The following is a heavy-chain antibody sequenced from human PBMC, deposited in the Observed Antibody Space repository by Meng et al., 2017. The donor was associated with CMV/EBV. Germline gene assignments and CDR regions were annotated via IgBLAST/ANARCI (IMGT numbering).Heavy chain of an antibody. V-gene: IGHV3-7*01. CDR3: ARDGLDIVATISGDYFDY. J-gene: IGHJ4*02. CDR2: IKQDGSEK. Sequence: SCAASGFTFSSYWMSWVRQAPGKGLEWVANIKQDGSEKYYVDSVKGRFTISRDNAKNSLYLQMNSLRAEDTAVYYCARDGLDIVATISGDYFDYWGQGTLVTVS. CDR1: GFTFSSYW. D-gene: IGHD5-12*01.